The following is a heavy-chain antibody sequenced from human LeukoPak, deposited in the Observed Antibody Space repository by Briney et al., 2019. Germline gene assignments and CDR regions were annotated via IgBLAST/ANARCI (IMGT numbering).Heavy chain of an antibody. CDR2: IKQQGTGQ. J-gene: IGHJ4*02. V-gene: IGHV3-7*01. CDR3: ANSNWSPFDH. Sequence: GGSLRLSCAASGFTFSNYWMSWVRQAPGKGLEWLANIKQQGTGQYYLDSVKGRFTISRDDAKNSLYLQMNSLRADDTAVYYCANSNWSPFDHWGQGTLVTVSS. CDR1: GFTFSNYW. D-gene: IGHD1-20*01.